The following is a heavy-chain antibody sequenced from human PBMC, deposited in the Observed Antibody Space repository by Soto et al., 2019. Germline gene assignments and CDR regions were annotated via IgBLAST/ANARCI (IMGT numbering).Heavy chain of an antibody. J-gene: IGHJ4*02. V-gene: IGHV3-21*04. Sequence: GGSLRLSCGGSGFTFSTYTMNWVRQAPGKGLEWVASITGDRSFTYYADSVKGRFTISRDNARNSLSLQMMSLRADDTAMYYCAADTGDIEVVPATTWGQGTLVTVSS. D-gene: IGHD2-15*01. CDR1: GFTFSTYT. CDR2: ITGDRSFT. CDR3: AADTGDIEVVPATT.